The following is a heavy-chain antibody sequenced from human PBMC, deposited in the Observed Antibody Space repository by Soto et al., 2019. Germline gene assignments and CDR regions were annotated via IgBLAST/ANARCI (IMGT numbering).Heavy chain of an antibody. Sequence: GGSLRLSCAASGFTFSSSGIHWVRQVPGKGLEWVAVISYDGSNKFYIDSVKGRFTVSRDNSKNTLYLQMSSLRAEDTAVYYCAKDRQADFWRLPSPMDVWGQGTTVTVSS. CDR1: GFTFSSSG. V-gene: IGHV3-30*18. CDR3: AKDRQADFWRLPSPMDV. CDR2: ISYDGSNK. D-gene: IGHD3-3*01. J-gene: IGHJ6*02.